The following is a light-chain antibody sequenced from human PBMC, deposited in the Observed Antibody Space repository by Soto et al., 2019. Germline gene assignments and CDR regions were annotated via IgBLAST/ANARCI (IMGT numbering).Light chain of an antibody. V-gene: IGLV2-8*01. CDR2: EVN. CDR1: SSDVGAYNY. CDR3: TSYAGGNNV. Sequence: QSALTQPPSASGSPGQSVTISCSGTSSDVGAYNYVSWYQQHPGKVPKLMVYEVNKRPSGVPDRFSGSKSGNTASLTVSGLQAEDAADYYCTSYAGGNNVFGTGTKLTVL. J-gene: IGLJ1*01.